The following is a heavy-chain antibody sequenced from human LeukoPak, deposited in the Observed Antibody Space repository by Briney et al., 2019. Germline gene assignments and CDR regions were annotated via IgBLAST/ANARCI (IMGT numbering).Heavy chain of an antibody. CDR1: GGSFSGYY. J-gene: IGHJ4*02. V-gene: IGHV4-34*01. D-gene: IGHD6-19*01. CDR2: INHSGST. Sequence: SETLSHTCAVYGGSFSGYYWSWIRQPPGKGLEWIGEINHSGSTNYNPSLKSRVTISVDTSKNQFSLKLSSVTAADTAVYYCARAIGPVAAYWGQGTLVTVSS. CDR3: ARAIGPVAAY.